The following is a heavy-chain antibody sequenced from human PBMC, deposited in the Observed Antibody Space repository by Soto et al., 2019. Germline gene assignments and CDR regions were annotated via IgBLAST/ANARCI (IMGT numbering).Heavy chain of an antibody. CDR3: ARHAAAGYYYYFDY. CDR1: GGSISSSSYY. CDR2: IYYSGST. Sequence: SETLSLTCTVSGGSISSSSYYWGWIRQPPGKGLEWIGSIYYSGSTYYNPSLKSRVTISVDTSKNQFSLKLSSVTAADTAVYYCARHAAAGYYYYFDYWGQGTLVTVSS. J-gene: IGHJ4*02. D-gene: IGHD6-13*01. V-gene: IGHV4-39*01.